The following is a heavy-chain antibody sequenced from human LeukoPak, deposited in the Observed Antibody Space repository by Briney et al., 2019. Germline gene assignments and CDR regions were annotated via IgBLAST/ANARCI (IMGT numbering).Heavy chain of an antibody. V-gene: IGHV4-31*03. CDR3: ARDTGIVGANYYYYGMDV. D-gene: IGHD1-26*01. J-gene: IGHJ6*02. CDR1: GGSISSGGYY. Sequence: PSQTLSLTRTVSGGSISSGGYYWSRIPQHPGKGLEWLGYIYYSGSTYYNPSLKSRVTISVDTSKNQFSLKLSSVTAADTAVYYCARDTGIVGANYYYYGMDVWGQGTTVTVSS. CDR2: IYYSGST.